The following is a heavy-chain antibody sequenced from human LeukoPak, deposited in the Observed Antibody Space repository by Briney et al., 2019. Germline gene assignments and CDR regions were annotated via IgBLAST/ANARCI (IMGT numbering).Heavy chain of an antibody. V-gene: IGHV3-49*03. J-gene: IGHJ4*02. CDR1: GFTFGDYA. D-gene: IGHD5-12*01. Sequence: PGRSLRLSCTASGFTFGDYAMSWFRQAPGKGLEWVGFIRSKAYGGTTEYAASVKGRFTISRDDSKSIAYLQMNSLKTEDTAVYYCTRAAGFGYDLFDGFDYWGQGTLVTVSS. CDR2: IRSKAYGGTT. CDR3: TRAAGFGYDLFDGFDY.